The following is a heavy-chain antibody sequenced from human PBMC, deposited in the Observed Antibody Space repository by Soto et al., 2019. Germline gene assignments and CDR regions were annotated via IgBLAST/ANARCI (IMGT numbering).Heavy chain of an antibody. CDR1: GGTFSSYA. CDR2: INAIFGTT. J-gene: IGHJ4*02. V-gene: IGHV1-69*06. D-gene: IGHD3-3*01. CDR3: ARARPYDFWSGYYDY. Sequence: SVKVSCKSSGGTFSSYAISWVRQAPGQRLEWMGGINAIFGTTKYAQKFQGRVTITGDTSASTACMELSSLRSEDTAVYYCARARPYDFWSGYYDYWGQGTLVTVS.